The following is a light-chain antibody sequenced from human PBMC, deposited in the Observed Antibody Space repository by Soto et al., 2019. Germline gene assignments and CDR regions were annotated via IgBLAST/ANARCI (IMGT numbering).Light chain of an antibody. CDR1: QSVNST. CDR3: QQYNNWPLT. Sequence: EIVMTQSPSTLSVSPGERATLSCRASQSVNSTLAWYQQKPDQAPRLLIYGASTRATGIPARFSGSGSGTEFTLTISSLQSEDFAVYYCQQYNNWPLTFGGGTKVAIK. CDR2: GAS. J-gene: IGKJ4*01. V-gene: IGKV3D-15*01.